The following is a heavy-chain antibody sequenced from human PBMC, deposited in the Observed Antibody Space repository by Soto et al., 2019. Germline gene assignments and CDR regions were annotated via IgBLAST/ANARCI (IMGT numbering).Heavy chain of an antibody. V-gene: IGHV1-69*13. J-gene: IGHJ1*01. D-gene: IGHD2-8*01. Sequence: GXSXKVSFKASGGTXTSYAMSLVRQAPGQGLGWMGGIIPIFGTANYAQKFQGRVTSTADESTSTAYMELSSLRYEDTAVYYSARPRMCTNGVCYEYCQHWGQGTLGTVSS. CDR2: IIPIFGTA. CDR3: ARPRMCTNGVCYEYCQH. CDR1: GGTXTSYA.